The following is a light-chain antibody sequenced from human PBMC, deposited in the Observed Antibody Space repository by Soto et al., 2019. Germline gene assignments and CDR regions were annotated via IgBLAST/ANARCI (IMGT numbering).Light chain of an antibody. Sequence: QSVLTQPASVSGSPGQSITISCTGTSSDVGSYNLVSWYQHHPGKAPQLMIYEGSKRPSGVSNLFSGSKSGNTASLTISGLQAEDEADYYCCSYASSYTWVFVGGTKLTVL. CDR1: SSDVGSYNL. CDR3: CSYASSYTWV. CDR2: EGS. J-gene: IGLJ3*02. V-gene: IGLV2-23*01.